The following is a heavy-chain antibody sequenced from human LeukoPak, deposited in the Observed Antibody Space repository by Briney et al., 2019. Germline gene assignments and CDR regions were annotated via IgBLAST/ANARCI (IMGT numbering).Heavy chain of an antibody. CDR3: GRAYQPLGGLSFPDQ. Sequence: GASVKVSCKASGYTFTSYAMNWVRQAPGQGLERMGWINPNTGNPTYAQGFTGRFVFSLDTSVSTAYLQISSLKAEDTAVYYCGRAYQPLGGLSFPDQWGQGTLVTVSS. D-gene: IGHD3-16*02. J-gene: IGHJ5*02. CDR2: INPNTGNP. CDR1: GYTFTSYA. V-gene: IGHV7-4-1*02.